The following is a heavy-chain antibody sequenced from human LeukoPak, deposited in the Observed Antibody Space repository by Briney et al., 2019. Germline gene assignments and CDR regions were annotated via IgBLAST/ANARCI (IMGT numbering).Heavy chain of an antibody. V-gene: IGHV1-2*04. D-gene: IGHD4-17*01. CDR3: ARDLDYGDYYFDY. CDR1: GYTFTGYY. CDR2: INPNSGGT. J-gene: IGHJ4*02. Sequence: ASVKVSCKASGYTFTGYYMHWVRQAPGQGLEWMGWINPNSGGTNYAQKFQGWVVMTRDTSISTAYMELSRLRSDDTAVYYCARDLDYGDYYFDYWGQGTLVTVSS.